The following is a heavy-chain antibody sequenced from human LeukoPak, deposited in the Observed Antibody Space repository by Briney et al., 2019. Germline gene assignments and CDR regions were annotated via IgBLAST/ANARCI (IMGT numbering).Heavy chain of an antibody. D-gene: IGHD3-10*01. V-gene: IGHV3-23*01. CDR2: VSGTSGNT. CDR1: GFTFSSYA. CDR3: AKSSVVTMVRGAIEY. J-gene: IGHJ4*02. Sequence: GGSLRLSCAASGFTFSSYAMSWVRQAPGKGLEWVSAVSGTSGNTYYADSVQGRFTISRDNSKNTLYLQMNSLSPEDTALYYCAKSSVVTMVRGAIEYWGQGTLATVSS.